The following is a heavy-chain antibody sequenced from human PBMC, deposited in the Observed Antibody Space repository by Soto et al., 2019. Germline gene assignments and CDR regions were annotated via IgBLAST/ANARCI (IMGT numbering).Heavy chain of an antibody. D-gene: IGHD4-17*01. CDR3: AKEAYGDYFSYYYGMDV. CDR1: GFTFSSYG. V-gene: IGHV3-30*18. Sequence: GGSLRLSCAASGFTFSSYGMHWVRQAPGKGLEWVAVISYDGSNKYYADSVKGRFTISRDNSKNTLYLQMNSLRAEDTAVYYCAKEAYGDYFSYYYGMDVWGQGTTVTVSS. CDR2: ISYDGSNK. J-gene: IGHJ6*02.